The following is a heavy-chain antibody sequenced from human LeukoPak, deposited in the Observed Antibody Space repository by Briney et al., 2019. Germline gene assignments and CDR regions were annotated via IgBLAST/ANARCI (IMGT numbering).Heavy chain of an antibody. CDR2: INHSGST. CDR3: ARGAEDTAMVWFHLYYFDY. V-gene: IGHV4-34*01. D-gene: IGHD5-18*01. J-gene: IGHJ4*02. CDR1: GGSFSGYY. Sequence: SETLSLTCAVYGGSFSGYYWSWIRQPPGKGLEWIGEINHSGSTNYNPSPKSRVTISVDTSKNQFSLKLSSVTAADTAVYYCARGAEDTAMVWFHLYYFDYWGQGTLVTVSS.